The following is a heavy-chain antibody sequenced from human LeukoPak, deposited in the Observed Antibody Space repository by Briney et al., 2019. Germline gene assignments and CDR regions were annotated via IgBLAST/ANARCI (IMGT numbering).Heavy chain of an antibody. J-gene: IGHJ4*02. CDR3: ARSARLMKGVVEVTAHDD. CDR1: GFTFSSYE. D-gene: IGHD3-3*01. V-gene: IGHV3-48*03. Sequence: PGGSLRLSCAASGFTFSSYEMNCVRQAPGKGLEWVSYISSSGSTIYYADSVKGRFTIARDNAKNSVYLEMNSLRADDTAVYYCARSARLMKGVVEVTAHDDWGQGTLVTVSS. CDR2: ISSSGSTI.